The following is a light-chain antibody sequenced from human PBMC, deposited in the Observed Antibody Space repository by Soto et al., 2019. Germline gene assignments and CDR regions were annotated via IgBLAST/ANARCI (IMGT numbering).Light chain of an antibody. CDR3: QQYGSSPRT. Sequence: DIGLTQSPGTLSLSPGERATLSCRASPSINSDFLAWYQQTPGQAPRLLIYGASNRATGIPDRFSGSGSGTDFTLTISRLEPEGFAVYYCQQYGSSPRTFGQGTLVDSK. J-gene: IGKJ1*01. V-gene: IGKV3-20*01. CDR1: PSINSDF. CDR2: GAS.